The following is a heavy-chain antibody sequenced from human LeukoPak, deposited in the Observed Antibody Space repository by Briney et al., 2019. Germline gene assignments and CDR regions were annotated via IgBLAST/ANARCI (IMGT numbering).Heavy chain of an antibody. J-gene: IGHJ4*02. CDR1: GYSISSGDY. D-gene: IGHD4-17*01. CDR2: VYYSGST. CDR3: ARNSTVTSPNTGYFDY. V-gene: IGHV4-38-2*01. Sequence: PSETLSLTCGVSGYSISSGDYWGWIRQPPGKGLEWIGSVYYSGSTHYNPSLKSRVTISVDTSRNQFSLKLSSVTAADTAVYYRARNSTVTSPNTGYFDYWGQGTLATVSS.